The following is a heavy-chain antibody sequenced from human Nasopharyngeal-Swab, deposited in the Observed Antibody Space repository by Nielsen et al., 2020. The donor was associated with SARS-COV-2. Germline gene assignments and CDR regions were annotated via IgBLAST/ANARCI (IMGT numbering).Heavy chain of an antibody. CDR2: INHSGST. CDR3: ARIKLAAGTFRYYYYGMDV. V-gene: IGHV4-34*01. J-gene: IGHJ6*02. D-gene: IGHD6-13*01. Sequence: WIHQPPGKGLEWIGEINHSGSTNYNPSLKSRVTISVDTSKNQFSLKLSSVTAADTAVYYCARIKLAAGTFRYYYYGMDVWGQGTTVTVSS.